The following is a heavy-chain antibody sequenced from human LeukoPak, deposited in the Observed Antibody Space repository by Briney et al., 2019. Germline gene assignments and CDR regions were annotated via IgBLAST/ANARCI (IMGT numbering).Heavy chain of an antibody. V-gene: IGHV3-15*07. CDR3: STPSF. J-gene: IGHJ4*02. Sequence: GGSLRLSCATSGFIFTNAWMKWVRQAPGKGLEWVGRIKSKTDGGTIDYAAPVKGRFTISRDDSKNTLYLQMDNLKTEDTAIYYCSTPSFWGQGTLVTVSS. CDR1: GFIFTNAW. CDR2: IKSKTDGGTI.